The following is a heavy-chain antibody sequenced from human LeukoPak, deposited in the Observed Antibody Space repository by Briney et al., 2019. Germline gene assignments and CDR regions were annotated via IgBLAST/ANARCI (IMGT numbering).Heavy chain of an antibody. J-gene: IGHJ4*02. CDR2: LNQDGSEK. CDR1: GLIFNNYW. CDR3: ASVHYLAY. Sequence: GSLRLSCAASGLIFNNYWVIWVRQAPGKGLEWLANLNQDGSEKYYIDSVKGRFTISRDNAKNSLYLQINSLRAEDTAVYYCASVHYLAYWGQGTLVTVSS. V-gene: IGHV3-7*03.